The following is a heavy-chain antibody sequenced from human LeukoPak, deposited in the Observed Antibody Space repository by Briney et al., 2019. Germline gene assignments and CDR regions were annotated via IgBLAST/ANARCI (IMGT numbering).Heavy chain of an antibody. Sequence: GGSLRLSCVASGFTFHINAMSWVRQAPGKGLEWVSAISGSGSSAHYAGSVKGRFTISRDNSKNTVYLEMHRLRGEDTAVYYCAKDRGPYVGIANNWLDPWGQGTPVIVSS. CDR1: GFTFHINA. J-gene: IGHJ5*02. D-gene: IGHD3-16*01. CDR2: ISGSGSSA. V-gene: IGHV3-23*01. CDR3: AKDRGPYVGIANNWLDP.